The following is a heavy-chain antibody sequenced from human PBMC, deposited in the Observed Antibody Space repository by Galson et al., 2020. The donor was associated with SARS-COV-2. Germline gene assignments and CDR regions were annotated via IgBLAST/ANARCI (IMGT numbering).Heavy chain of an antibody. CDR3: ARTADRAGGGFDI. Sequence: SGPTLVKPTQTLTLTCTFSGFSLTTGGLGVGWIRQPPGKALELVAVIYWNDDKRYSPSLKSRVTIAKASSKNEVVLTLTNMDPVDTGTYYCARTADRAGGGFDIWGQGAMVNVSS. CDR2: IYWNDDK. D-gene: IGHD6-13*01. V-gene: IGHV2-5*01. CDR1: GFSLTTGGLG. J-gene: IGHJ3*02.